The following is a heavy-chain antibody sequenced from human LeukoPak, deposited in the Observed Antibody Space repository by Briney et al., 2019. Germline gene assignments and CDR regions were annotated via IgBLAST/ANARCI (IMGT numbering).Heavy chain of an antibody. Sequence: GGSLRLSCSAPGFTFSSYAMHWVRQAPGKGLEYVSAISSNGGSTYYADSVKGRFTISRDNSKNTLYLQMSSLRAEDTAVYYCVKGRYYGLGSEFAGGAFDIWGQGTMVTVSS. V-gene: IGHV3-64D*06. CDR2: ISSNGGST. CDR1: GFTFSSYA. J-gene: IGHJ3*02. CDR3: VKGRYYGLGSEFAGGAFDI. D-gene: IGHD3-10*01.